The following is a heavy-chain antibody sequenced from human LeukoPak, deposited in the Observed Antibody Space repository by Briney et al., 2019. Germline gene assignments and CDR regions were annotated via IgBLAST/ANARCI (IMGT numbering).Heavy chain of an antibody. CDR3: ARGGGGSYYHLLDY. J-gene: IGHJ4*02. CDR2: ISSSSRYI. V-gene: IGHV3-21*01. Sequence: GGSLRLSCAASGFTFSSYSMNWVRQAPGKGLEWVSSISSSSRYIYQADSVKGRFTISRDTDKNSLYLQMNSLRAEDTAVYYCARGGGGSYYHLLDYWGQGTLVTVSS. CDR1: GFTFSSYS. D-gene: IGHD1-26*01.